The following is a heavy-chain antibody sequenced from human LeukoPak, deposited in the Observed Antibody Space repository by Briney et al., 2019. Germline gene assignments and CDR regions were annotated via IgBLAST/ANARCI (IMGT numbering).Heavy chain of an antibody. CDR1: GFTVSSNY. J-gene: IGHJ4*02. CDR2: IYSGGST. V-gene: IGHV3-66*01. Sequence: GGSLRLSCAASGFTVSSNYMSWVRQAPGKGLEWVSVIYSGGSTYYADSVKGRFTISRDNSKNTLYLQMNSLRAEDTAVYYCAKGQYSSSPEVDYWGQGTLVTVSS. D-gene: IGHD6-6*01. CDR3: AKGQYSSSPEVDY.